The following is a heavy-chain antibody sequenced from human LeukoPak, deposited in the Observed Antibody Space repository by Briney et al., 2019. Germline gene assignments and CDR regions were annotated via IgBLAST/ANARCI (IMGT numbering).Heavy chain of an antibody. Sequence: GRSLRLSCAASGFTFSSYGMHWVRQAPGKGLEWVAVISSGGSNKNYEDSVKGRCSISRDNSKNTLYLQMNSLRAEDTAIYYCAKEDYYGSGSYLGYWGQGTLVTVSS. CDR1: GFTFSSYG. J-gene: IGHJ4*02. D-gene: IGHD3-10*01. CDR3: AKEDYYGSGSYLGY. CDR2: ISSGGSNK. V-gene: IGHV3-30*18.